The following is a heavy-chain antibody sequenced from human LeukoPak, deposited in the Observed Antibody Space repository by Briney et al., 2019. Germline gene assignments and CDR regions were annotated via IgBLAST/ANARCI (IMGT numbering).Heavy chain of an antibody. V-gene: IGHV3-74*01. D-gene: IGHD1-14*01. Sequence: GGSLRLSCAASEFTFTSHWMHWVRQAPGQGLVWVSRINSDGSGGSHADFVKGRFTISRDIAKNSLYLQMNSLRAEDTAVYYCARGRYYDMDVWGQGTTVTVSS. CDR2: INSDGSGG. J-gene: IGHJ6*02. CDR3: ARGRYYDMDV. CDR1: EFTFTSHW.